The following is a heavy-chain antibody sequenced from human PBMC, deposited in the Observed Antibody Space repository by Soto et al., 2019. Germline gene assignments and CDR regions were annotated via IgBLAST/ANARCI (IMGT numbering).Heavy chain of an antibody. J-gene: IGHJ6*02. CDR1: RGSFSAYY. Sequence: QVQIQQWGAGLLRPSETLSLTCGVSRGSFSAYYWTWIRQPPGKGLEWIAEINLRGDTTYNPSLRSRVTISVDTSRNHFFLRLNSVTVADTAIYYCASNTVTPVDAMDVWGQGTTVTVS. V-gene: IGHV4-34*02. CDR3: ASNTVTPVDAMDV. CDR2: INLRGDT. D-gene: IGHD4-17*01.